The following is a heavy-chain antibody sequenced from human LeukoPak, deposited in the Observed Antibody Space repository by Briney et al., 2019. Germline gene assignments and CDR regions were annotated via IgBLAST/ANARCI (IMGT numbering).Heavy chain of an antibody. CDR2: ISSSSGYT. D-gene: IGHD2-21*01. J-gene: IGHJ4*02. CDR3: ARDSGGDYFDY. V-gene: IGHV3-11*05. Sequence: GGSLRLSCAASGFTFSDYYMSWIRQAPGRGLEWVSYISSSSGYTNYADSVKGRFTISRDNAKNSLYLQMNSLRAEDTAVYYCARDSGGDYFDYWGQGTLVTVSS. CDR1: GFTFSDYY.